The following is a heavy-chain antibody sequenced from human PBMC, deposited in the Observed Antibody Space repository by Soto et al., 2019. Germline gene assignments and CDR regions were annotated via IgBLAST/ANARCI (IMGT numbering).Heavy chain of an antibody. CDR1: GGTFTSDA. Sequence: QVRLVQSEAEVKKPGSSVKVSCKASGGTFTSDATAWVRQARGQGLEWMGGVIPIFGKPSYTQKFQGRVKITADKSTSTVYMELTSLKSDDTAVYYFARCHFDNSGPGYLEFWGQGTLVTVS. J-gene: IGHJ4*02. CDR2: VIPIFGKP. CDR3: ARCHFDNSGPGYLEF. V-gene: IGHV1-69*06. D-gene: IGHD3-22*01.